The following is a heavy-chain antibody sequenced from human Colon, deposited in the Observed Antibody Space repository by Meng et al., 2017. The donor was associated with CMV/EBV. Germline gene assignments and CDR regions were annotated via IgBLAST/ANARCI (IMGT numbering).Heavy chain of an antibody. Sequence: VYLVESGGGVFQFGGSLRLSCEASGFTLSNYAMNWVRQAPGKGLEWVAFIWFDGSSKDYADSVKGRFTISRDNSMNRLYLQVNSLRSEDTAVYYCVKTGTAWQFDFWGQGTLVTVSS. CDR1: GFTLSNYA. J-gene: IGHJ4*02. D-gene: IGHD2-21*02. CDR2: IWFDGSSK. CDR3: VKTGTAWQFDF. V-gene: IGHV3-30*02.